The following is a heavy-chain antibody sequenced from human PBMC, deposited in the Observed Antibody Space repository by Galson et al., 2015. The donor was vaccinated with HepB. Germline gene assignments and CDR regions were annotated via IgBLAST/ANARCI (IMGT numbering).Heavy chain of an antibody. CDR1: GYTFTSYA. CDR2: INAGNGNT. J-gene: IGHJ4*02. D-gene: IGHD3-10*01. V-gene: IGHV1-3*01. CDR3: ARDEYYYDYLDY. Sequence: SVKVSCKASGYTFTSYAMHWVRQAPGQRLEWMGWINAGNGNTKYSQKFQGRVTITRDTSASTAYMELSSLRSEDTAVYYCARDEYYYDYLDYWGQGTLVTVSS.